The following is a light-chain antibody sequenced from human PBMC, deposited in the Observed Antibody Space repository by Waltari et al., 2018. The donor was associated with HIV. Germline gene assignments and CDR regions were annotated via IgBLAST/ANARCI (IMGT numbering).Light chain of an antibody. V-gene: IGLV2-23*02. CDR1: NTDIGSHDS. Sequence: QSALTQPASVSGSPGQSVTIFCTGPNTDIGSHDSVSWYRVVPDKAPKLLIFDVNRRPSDISHRFSGSKSGYTASLMIFGLQPEDEADYFCSSFVNGGTYVFGSGTKV. CDR2: DVN. CDR3: SSFVNGGTYV. J-gene: IGLJ1*01.